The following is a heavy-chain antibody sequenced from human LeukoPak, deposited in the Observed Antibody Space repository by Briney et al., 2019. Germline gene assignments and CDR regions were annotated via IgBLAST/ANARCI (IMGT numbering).Heavy chain of an antibody. CDR1: RFTFSTYG. CDR2: ISYDGSKE. J-gene: IGHJ6*02. V-gene: IGHV3-30*18. CDR3: AKARGNYGNYYYSMDV. D-gene: IGHD4-17*01. Sequence: PGGSLRLSCAASRFTFSTYGMHWVRQAPGKGLERVALISYDGSKEIYADSVKGRFTISRDDSNNTLYLQMNSLRAEDTAVYYCAKARGNYGNYYYSMDVWGQGTTVTVSS.